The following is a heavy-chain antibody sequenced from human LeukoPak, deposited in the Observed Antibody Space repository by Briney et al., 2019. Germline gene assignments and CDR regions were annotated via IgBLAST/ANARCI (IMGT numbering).Heavy chain of an antibody. D-gene: IGHD3-10*01. J-gene: IGHJ4*02. Sequence: SGPTLVKPTQTLTLTCTYSGFSLSTSGVGVGWIRQPPGKALEWLALIYWNDDKRYSPSLKSRLTITKDTSKNQVVLTMTNMDPVDTATYYCAHRMVRSKRAHYFDYWGQGTLVTVSS. CDR1: GFSLSTSGVG. V-gene: IGHV2-5*01. CDR2: IYWNDDK. CDR3: AHRMVRSKRAHYFDY.